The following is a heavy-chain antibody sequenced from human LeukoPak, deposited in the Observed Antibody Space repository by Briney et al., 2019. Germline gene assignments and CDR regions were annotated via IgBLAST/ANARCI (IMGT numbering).Heavy chain of an antibody. J-gene: IGHJ4*02. Sequence: GESLKISCKGSGYSFTSYWIGWVRQMPGKGLEWMGIIYPGDSDTRYSPSFQGQVTISANKSISTAYLQWSSLKASDTAMYYCARTTLTVAGTFDYWGQGTLVTVSS. D-gene: IGHD6-19*01. CDR3: ARTTLTVAGTFDY. CDR1: GYSFTSYW. V-gene: IGHV5-51*01. CDR2: IYPGDSDT.